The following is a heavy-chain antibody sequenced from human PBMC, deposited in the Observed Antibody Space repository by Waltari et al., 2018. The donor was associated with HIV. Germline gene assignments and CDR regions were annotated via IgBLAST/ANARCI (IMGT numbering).Heavy chain of an antibody. CDR3: SSLTTRGDFLDL. V-gene: IGHV3-74*01. Sequence: EVQLVEFGGGLVQPGGSLTLSCVPSGIPFTTYWLHWVSQAPGKGLAWVSVSKFRERESIYADSVRGRFTISRDNARNTVYLQMTSLRAEDTAVYYCSSLTTRGDFLDLWGRGTLVTVSS. CDR1: GIPFTTYW. D-gene: IGHD4-17*01. J-gene: IGHJ4*02. CDR2: SKFRERES.